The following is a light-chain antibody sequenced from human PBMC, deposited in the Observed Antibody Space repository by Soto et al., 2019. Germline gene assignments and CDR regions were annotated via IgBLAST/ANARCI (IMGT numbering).Light chain of an antibody. CDR2: DAS. V-gene: IGKV3-15*01. J-gene: IGKJ2*01. Sequence: EIVMTQSPATLSVSPGERATLSCRASRSVGSNLAWYQQKPGQAPRLLSYDASTRATGIPARFSGSGSGTEFTPTVSSLQSEDFAVYYCQQYNEWPPGTFGQGTKLEV. CDR1: RSVGSN. CDR3: QQYNEWPPGT.